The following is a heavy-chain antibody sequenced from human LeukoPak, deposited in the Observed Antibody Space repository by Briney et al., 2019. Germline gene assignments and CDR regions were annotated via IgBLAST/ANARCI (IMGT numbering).Heavy chain of an antibody. Sequence: SETLSLTCTVSGGSISNSSFHWSWIRQPAGKGLEWIGRIYTSGSTNYNPSLKSRVTMSVDTSKNQFSLKLSSVTAADTAVYYCARVITIFGVAPSYMDVWGKGTTVTVSS. CDR1: GGSISNSSFH. J-gene: IGHJ6*03. CDR3: ARVITIFGVAPSYMDV. CDR2: IYTSGST. D-gene: IGHD3-3*01. V-gene: IGHV4-61*02.